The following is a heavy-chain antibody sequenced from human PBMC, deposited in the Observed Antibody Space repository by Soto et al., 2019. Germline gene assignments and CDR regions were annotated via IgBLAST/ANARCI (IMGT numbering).Heavy chain of an antibody. J-gene: IGHJ6*02. Sequence: SPLRFEWRGSGGECSSCAISYARQTPGQGLEWMGGIIPIFGTANYAQKFQGRVTITADKSTSTAYMELSSLRSEDTAVYYCARGDGVGYSSGYYYYGMDVWGQGTTVT. CDR2: IIPIFGTA. CDR3: ARGDGVGYSSGYYYYGMDV. V-gene: IGHV1-69*06. CDR1: GGECSSCA. D-gene: IGHD5-18*01.